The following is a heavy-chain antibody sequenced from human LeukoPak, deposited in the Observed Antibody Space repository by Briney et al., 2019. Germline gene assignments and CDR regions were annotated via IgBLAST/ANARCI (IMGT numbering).Heavy chain of an antibody. Sequence: ASVKVSCKASGYTFTGYYMHWVRQAPGQGLEWMGWISAYNGNTNYAQKLQGRVTMTTDTSTSTAYMELRSLRSDDTAVYYCARTRPGAPSNYWGQGTLVTVSS. D-gene: IGHD7-27*01. V-gene: IGHV1-18*04. J-gene: IGHJ4*02. CDR1: GYTFTGYY. CDR3: ARTRPGAPSNY. CDR2: ISAYNGNT.